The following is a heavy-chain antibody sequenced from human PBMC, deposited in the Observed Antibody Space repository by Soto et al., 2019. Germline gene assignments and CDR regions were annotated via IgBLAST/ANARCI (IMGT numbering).Heavy chain of an antibody. Sequence: PGGSLRLSCAASGFTFSSYGMHWVRQAPGKGLEWVGRIKSKTDGGTTDYAAPVKGRFTISRDDSKNTLYLQMNSLKTEDTAVYYCTTDEGSDAFDIWGQGTMVTVSS. CDR2: IKSKTDGGTT. J-gene: IGHJ3*02. CDR3: TTDEGSDAFDI. CDR1: GFTFSSYG. V-gene: IGHV3-15*07.